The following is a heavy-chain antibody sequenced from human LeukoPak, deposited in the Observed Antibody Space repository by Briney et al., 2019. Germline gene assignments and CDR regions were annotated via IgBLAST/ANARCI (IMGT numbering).Heavy chain of an antibody. CDR3: ARNEGGAFDY. V-gene: IGHV3-66*02. Sequence: GGSLRLSCAASGFIVSSNYMSWVRQAPGKGLEWVSVIYSGGSTYYADSVKGRFTISRDNSKNTLYLQMNSLRAEDTAVYYCARNEGGAFDYWGQGTLVTVSS. CDR1: GFIVSSNY. J-gene: IGHJ4*02. D-gene: IGHD1-1*01. CDR2: IYSGGST.